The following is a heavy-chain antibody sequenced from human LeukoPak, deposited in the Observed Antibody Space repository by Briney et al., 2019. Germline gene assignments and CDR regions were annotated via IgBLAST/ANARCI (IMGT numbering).Heavy chain of an antibody. CDR1: GYTFTSYG. D-gene: IGHD6-19*01. J-gene: IGHJ6*02. Sequence: GASVKVSCKASGYTFTSYGISWVRQAPGQGLEWMGWISGYNGNTNYVQKLQGGVTMTTDTSTSTAYMELRSLRSDDTAVYYCASGLAGSLYYYYGMDVWGQGTTVTVSS. V-gene: IGHV1-18*01. CDR3: ASGLAGSLYYYYGMDV. CDR2: ISGYNGNT.